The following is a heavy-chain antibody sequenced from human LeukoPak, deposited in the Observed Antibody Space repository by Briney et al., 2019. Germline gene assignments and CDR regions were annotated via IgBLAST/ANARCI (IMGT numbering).Heavy chain of an antibody. V-gene: IGHV4-59*01. J-gene: IGHJ4*02. Sequence: SETLSLICTVSGGSISSYYWSWSRQPPGKGLEWIGYIYYSGSTNYNPSLKSRVTISVDTSKNQFSLKLSSVTAADTAVYYCAIIRLGELSFDYWGQGTLVTVSS. CDR1: GGSISSYY. CDR2: IYYSGST. D-gene: IGHD3-16*02. CDR3: AIIRLGELSFDY.